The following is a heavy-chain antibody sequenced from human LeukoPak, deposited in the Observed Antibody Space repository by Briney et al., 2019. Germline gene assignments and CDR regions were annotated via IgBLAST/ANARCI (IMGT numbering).Heavy chain of an antibody. Sequence: GGSLILSCAASGFTFSNAWMSWVRQAPGKGLEWVGRIKSKTDGGTPDCAAPVNGRFSISRDDSKNTPYLQMNSLKTEDTAVYYCTRDYDILTGYYKGAFDIWGQGTMVTVSS. CDR3: TRDYDILTGYYKGAFDI. J-gene: IGHJ3*02. V-gene: IGHV3-15*01. CDR1: GFTFSNAW. CDR2: IKSKTDGGTP. D-gene: IGHD3-9*01.